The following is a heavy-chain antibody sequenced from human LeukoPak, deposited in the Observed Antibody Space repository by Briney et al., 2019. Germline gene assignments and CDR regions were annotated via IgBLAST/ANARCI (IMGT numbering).Heavy chain of an antibody. CDR1: GFTFRNYG. V-gene: IGHV3-33*01. D-gene: IGHD2-2*01. CDR2: IWYDGSNK. J-gene: IGHJ4*02. CDR3: ATVRSTWYLDN. Sequence: PGRSLRLSCAASGFTFRNYGMHLVRQAPGKGLEWVALIWYDGSNKDYADSVRGRFTISRDNSKNTLYLQMNSLRAEDTAVYYCATVRSTWYLDNWGQGTLVTVSS.